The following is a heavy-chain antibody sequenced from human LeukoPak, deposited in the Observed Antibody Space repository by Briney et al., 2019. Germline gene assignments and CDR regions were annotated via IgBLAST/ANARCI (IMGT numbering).Heavy chain of an antibody. CDR3: ARTTTSGWYSCDY. J-gene: IGHJ4*02. Sequence: PGGSLRLSCAASGSTFSSYSMNWVRQAPGRGLEWVSSISSSSDHIAYADSVKGRFTISRDNAKNALYLQVNSLRAEDTAVYYCARTTTSGWYSCDYWGQGILVTVSS. D-gene: IGHD6-19*01. V-gene: IGHV3-21*01. CDR1: GSTFSSYS. CDR2: ISSSSDHI.